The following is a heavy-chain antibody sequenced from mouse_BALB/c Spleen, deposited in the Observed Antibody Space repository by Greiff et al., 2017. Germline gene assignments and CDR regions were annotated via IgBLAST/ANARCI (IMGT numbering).Heavy chain of an antibody. V-gene: IGHV5-9*03. J-gene: IGHJ4*01. CDR2: ISSGGGNT. CDR1: GFTFSSYT. D-gene: IGHD1-1*01. Sequence: EVQRVESGGGLVKPGGSLKLSCAASGFTFSSYTMSWVRQTPEKRLEWVATISSGGGNTYYPDSVKGRFTISRDNAKNNLYLQMSSLRSEDTALYYCARSPYYDGSSPNAMDYWGQGTSVTVSS. CDR3: ARSPYYDGSSPNAMDY.